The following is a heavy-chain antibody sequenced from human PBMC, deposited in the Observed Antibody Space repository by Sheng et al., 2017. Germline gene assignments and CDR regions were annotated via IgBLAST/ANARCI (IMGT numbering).Heavy chain of an antibody. CDR3: AREEGPGVYGMDV. J-gene: IGHJ6*02. CDR1: GGSFSGYY. CDR2: INHSGST. Sequence: QVQLQQWGAGLLKPSETLSLTCAVYGGSFSGYYWSWIRQPPGKGLEWIGEINHSGSTNYNPSLKSRVTISVDTSKNQFSLKLSSVTAADTAVYYCAREEGPGVYGMDVWGQGTTVTVSS. D-gene: IGHD2-8*01. V-gene: IGHV4-34*01.